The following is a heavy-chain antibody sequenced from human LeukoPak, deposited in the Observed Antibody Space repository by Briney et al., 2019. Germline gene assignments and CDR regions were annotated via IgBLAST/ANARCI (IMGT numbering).Heavy chain of an antibody. D-gene: IGHD6-6*01. CDR2: IYTSGST. CDR3: AKEGPGAHIAAPDAFDY. CDR1: GGSISSYY. V-gene: IGHV4-4*07. Sequence: SETLSLTCTVSGGSISSYYWSWIRQPAGKGLEWIGRIYTSGSTNYNPSLKSRVTMSVDTSKNQFSLKLSSVTAADTAVYYCAKEGPGAHIAAPDAFDYWGQGTLVTVSS. J-gene: IGHJ4*02.